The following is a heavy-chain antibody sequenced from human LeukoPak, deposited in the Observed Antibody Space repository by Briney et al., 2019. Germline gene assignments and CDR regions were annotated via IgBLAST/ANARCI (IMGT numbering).Heavy chain of an antibody. D-gene: IGHD3-3*01. CDR1: GGSFSGYY. CDR2: ISSSGSNI. Sequence: LSLTCAVYGGSFSGYYMSWIRQAPGKGLEWIPYISSSGSNIYYADSVKGRFTMSRDNAKGSLYLQMNSLRAEDTAIYYCARRRDFFDYWGQGTLVTVSS. CDR3: ARRRDFFDY. J-gene: IGHJ4*02. V-gene: IGHV3-11*01.